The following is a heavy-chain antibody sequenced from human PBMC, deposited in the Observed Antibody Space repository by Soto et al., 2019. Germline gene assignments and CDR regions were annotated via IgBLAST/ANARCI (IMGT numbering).Heavy chain of an antibody. J-gene: IGHJ4*02. CDR1: GFTVSSNY. CDR2: IYSGGST. Sequence: GGSLRLSCAASGFTVSSNYMSWVRQAPGKGLEWVSVIYSGGSTYYPDSVKGRFTISRDNSKNTMYLQMNSMRAEDKAVSYCERVLYRYDSSGYCSLLFVYWDQGTLVTVSS. CDR3: ERVLYRYDSSGYCSLLFVY. D-gene: IGHD3-22*01. V-gene: IGHV3-53*01.